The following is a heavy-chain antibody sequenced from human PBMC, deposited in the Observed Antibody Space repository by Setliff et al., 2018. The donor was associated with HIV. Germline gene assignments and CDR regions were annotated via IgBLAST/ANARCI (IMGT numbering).Heavy chain of an antibody. Sequence: SETLSLTCTVSGGSVSSGSYYWSWIRQPPGKGLEWIGYIYYSGSTKHNPSLKSRVTISLDTSKNQFSLKLTSVTAAGTAVYYCARYSPRGYTLTGPYWGQGTLVTVSS. V-gene: IGHV4-61*01. CDR3: ARYSPRGYTLTGPY. D-gene: IGHD6-25*01. J-gene: IGHJ4*02. CDR1: GGSVSSGSYY. CDR2: IYYSGST.